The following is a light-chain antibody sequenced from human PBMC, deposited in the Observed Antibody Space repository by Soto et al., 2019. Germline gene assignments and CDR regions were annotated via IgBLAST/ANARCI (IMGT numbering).Light chain of an antibody. CDR3: QQRSNWLT. J-gene: IGKJ4*01. CDR2: DAS. CDR1: ESVSRN. V-gene: IGKV3-11*01. Sequence: EVVMTQSPATLSVSPGERATLSCRASESVSRNLAWYQQKPGQAPRLLIYDASTRATGIPDRFSGGGSGTDFTLTISSLEPEDFAVYYCQQRSNWLTFGGGTKV.